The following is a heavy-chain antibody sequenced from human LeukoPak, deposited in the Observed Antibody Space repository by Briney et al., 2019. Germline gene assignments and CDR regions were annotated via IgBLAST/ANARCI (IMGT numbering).Heavy chain of an antibody. CDR3: ARDMGAYYYDSSGYYQLDY. V-gene: IGHV3-11*04. J-gene: IGHJ4*02. CDR2: ISSSGSTI. D-gene: IGHD3-22*01. Sequence: GGSLRLSCAASGFTFSDYYMSWIRQAPGKGLEWVSYISSSGSTIYYADSVKGRFTISRDNAKNSLYLQMNSPRAEDTAVYYCARDMGAYYYDSSGYYQLDYWGQGTLVTVSS. CDR1: GFTFSDYY.